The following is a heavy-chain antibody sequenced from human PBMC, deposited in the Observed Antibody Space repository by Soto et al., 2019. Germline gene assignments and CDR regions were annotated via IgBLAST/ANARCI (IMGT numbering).Heavy chain of an antibody. CDR1: GGSISSYY. V-gene: IGHV4-59*01. CDR3: ARENYASSGAPFLDY. CDR2: ISYSGNT. Sequence: SETLSLTCSVSGGSISSYYWTWIRQPPGRGLEYIGYISYSGNTYYNPSLRGRVTISLDTSRNQFSLQLSSVTAADMAVYYCARENYASSGAPFLDYWGQGTLVTVSS. D-gene: IGHD3-22*01. J-gene: IGHJ4*02.